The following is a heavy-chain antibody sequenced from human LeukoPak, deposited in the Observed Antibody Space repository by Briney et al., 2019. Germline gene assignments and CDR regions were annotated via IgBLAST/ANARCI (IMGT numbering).Heavy chain of an antibody. CDR1: GGSIRSSYYY. V-gene: IGHV4-39*01. D-gene: IGHD1-26*01. J-gene: IGHJ3*02. CDR3: ASASGSYSNDAFDI. CDR2: IYDSGST. Sequence: SETLSLTCTVSGGSIRSSYYYWGWIRQPPGKGLEWIGSIYDSGSTYYNPSLKSRVTISVDTSKNQFSLKLSSVTAADTAVYYCASASGSYSNDAFDIWGQGTMVTVSS.